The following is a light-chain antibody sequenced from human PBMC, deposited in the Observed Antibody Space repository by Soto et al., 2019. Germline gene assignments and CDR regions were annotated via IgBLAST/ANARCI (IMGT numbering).Light chain of an antibody. CDR3: QQRSNWPYT. CDR2: DAS. J-gene: IGKJ2*01. CDR1: QSVNRY. V-gene: IGKV3-11*01. Sequence: EIVLTQSPATLSLSPGARATLSCRASQSVNRYLAWYQQKPGQAPRLLIYDASNRATGIPARFSGSGSGTDFTLTISSLEPEDFAVYYCQQRSNWPYTFGQGTKLEIK.